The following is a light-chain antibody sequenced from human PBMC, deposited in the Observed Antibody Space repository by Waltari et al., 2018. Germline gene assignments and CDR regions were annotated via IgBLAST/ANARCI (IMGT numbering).Light chain of an antibody. CDR3: NSRDSSGDHMVV. V-gene: IGLV3-19*01. CDR1: SVRTSY. Sequence: SSELTQDPAVSVALGETVRLTCQGDSVRTSYASWYQQKPGQDPLLGFYGKYNRASGIPDRFSGSSSGDTASLIITGCQAEDEADYYCNSRDSSGDHMVVFGGGTKLTVL. J-gene: IGLJ3*02. CDR2: GKY.